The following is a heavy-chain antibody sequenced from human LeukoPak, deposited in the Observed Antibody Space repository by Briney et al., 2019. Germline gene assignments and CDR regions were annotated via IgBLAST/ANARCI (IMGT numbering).Heavy chain of an antibody. CDR2: VSYDGTKN. Sequence: PGGSLRLSCATSGFTFNTYAIHWVRQAPGKGLDWVAVVSYDGTKNYYADSVKGRFTISRDNSKKTQYLQMNSLRAEDTAVYHCARDLGYCTTTGCSDIGGWFDPWGQGTLVTVSS. J-gene: IGHJ5*02. D-gene: IGHD2-8*01. V-gene: IGHV3-30-3*01. CDR1: GFTFNTYA. CDR3: ARDLGYCTTTGCSDIGGWFDP.